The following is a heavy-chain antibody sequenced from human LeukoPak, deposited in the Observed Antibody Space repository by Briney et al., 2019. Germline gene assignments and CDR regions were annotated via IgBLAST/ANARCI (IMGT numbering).Heavy chain of an antibody. CDR3: ARHRSGGSQDDAFDI. CDR2: IKQDGSKK. V-gene: IGHV3-7*01. D-gene: IGHD2-15*01. J-gene: IGHJ3*02. Sequence: GGSLRLSCAASEFTFSTYWMSWVRQAPGKGLEWVADIKQDGSKKYYVDSVKGRFTISRQNAKNSLFLQMNSLRAEDTAVYYCARHRSGGSQDDAFDIWGKGTTVTISS. CDR1: EFTFSTYW.